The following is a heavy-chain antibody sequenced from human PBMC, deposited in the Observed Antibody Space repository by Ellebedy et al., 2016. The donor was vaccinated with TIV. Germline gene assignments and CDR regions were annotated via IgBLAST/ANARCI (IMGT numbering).Heavy chain of an antibody. V-gene: IGHV3-64*02. CDR1: GCTLTEYS. Sequence: GESLKIPCAASGCTLTEYSMHRVRPAPGKGLELVSAVSFEGFRTFYADSVKYRFTISRDSSKNTLSLQMGRLGAEDMVVYYSARVGSGSGLDLWGRGTLITVSS. CDR3: ARVGSGSGLDL. J-gene: IGHJ2*01. D-gene: IGHD1-26*01. CDR2: VSFEGFRT.